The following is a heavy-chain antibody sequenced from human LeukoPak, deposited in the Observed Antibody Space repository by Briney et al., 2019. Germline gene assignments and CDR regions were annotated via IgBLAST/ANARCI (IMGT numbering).Heavy chain of an antibody. V-gene: IGHV3-21*01. D-gene: IGHD6-13*01. Sequence: PGGSLRLSCAASGFTFSSYSMNWVRQAPGKGLEWVSSISSSSSYIYYADSVKGRFTISRDNAKNSLYLQMNSLRAEDTAVYYCARERRGIAASGGDYWGQGTLVTVSS. CDR3: ARERRGIAASGGDY. CDR1: GFTFSSYS. J-gene: IGHJ4*02. CDR2: ISSSSSYI.